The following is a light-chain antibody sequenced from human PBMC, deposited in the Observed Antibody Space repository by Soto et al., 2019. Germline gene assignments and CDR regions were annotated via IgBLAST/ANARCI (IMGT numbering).Light chain of an antibody. CDR3: QSYDSSLSGPVV. V-gene: IGLV1-40*01. J-gene: IGLJ2*01. CDR2: GNS. Sequence: QLVLTQPPSVSGAPGQRVTISCTGSSSNIGAGYDVHWYQQLPGTAPKLLIYGNSNRPSGVPDRFSGSKSGTSASLAITGLQAEYEADYYCQSYDSSLSGPVVFGGGTKVTVL. CDR1: SSNIGAGYD.